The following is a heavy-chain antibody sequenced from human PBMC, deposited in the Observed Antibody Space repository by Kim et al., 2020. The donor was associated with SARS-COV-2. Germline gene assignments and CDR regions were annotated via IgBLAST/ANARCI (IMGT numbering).Heavy chain of an antibody. CDR3: ARGGTTQLAQV. Sequence: NNCSPSLKSRFTISLDTSKNQFPLKLTSVTAADTSVYFCARGGTTQLAQVWGQGTLVTVSS. J-gene: IGHJ4*02. V-gene: IGHV4-59*09. CDR2: N. D-gene: IGHD6-6*01.